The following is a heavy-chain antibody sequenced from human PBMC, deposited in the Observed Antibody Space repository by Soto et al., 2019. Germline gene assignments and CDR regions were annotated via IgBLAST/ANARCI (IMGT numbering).Heavy chain of an antibody. CDR1: GGSISSSNW. J-gene: IGHJ3*02. CDR2: IYHSGST. CDR3: ARWPPVNSSPYAFDI. V-gene: IGHV4-4*02. Sequence: QVQLQESGPGLVKPSGTLSFTCAVSGGSISSSNWWSWVRQPPGKGLEWIGEIYHSGSTNYNPSLKSRVTISVDKSKNQFSLKLSSVTAADTAVYYCARWPPVNSSPYAFDIWGQGTMVTVSS. D-gene: IGHD6-13*01.